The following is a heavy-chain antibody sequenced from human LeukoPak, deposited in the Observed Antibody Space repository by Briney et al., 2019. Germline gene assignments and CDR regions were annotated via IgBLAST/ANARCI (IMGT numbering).Heavy chain of an antibody. V-gene: IGHV1-2*02. CDR3: AREVATTSWFDP. J-gene: IGHJ5*02. Sequence: ASVKVSCKASGYTFTGYYMHWVRQAPGQGLEWMGWINPNSGGTNYAQKFQGRVTVTRDTSISTAYMELSRLRSDDTAVYYCAREVATTSWFDPWGQGTLVTVSS. CDR2: INPNSGGT. D-gene: IGHD5-12*01. CDR1: GYTFTGYY.